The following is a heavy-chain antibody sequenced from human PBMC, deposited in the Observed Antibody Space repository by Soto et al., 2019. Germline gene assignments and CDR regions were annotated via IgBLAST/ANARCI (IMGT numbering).Heavy chain of an antibody. Sequence: GESLKISCKASGYSFNTYWIGWVRQLPGKGLEWMGIIYPDDSDTRYSPSFQGQVTISADKSFTTAYLQWNSLRASDTAIYFCARPSDVGLASSFEYWGQGTQVTVSS. CDR3: ARPSDVGLASSFEY. CDR2: IYPDDSDT. V-gene: IGHV5-51*01. J-gene: IGHJ4*02. CDR1: GYSFNTYW.